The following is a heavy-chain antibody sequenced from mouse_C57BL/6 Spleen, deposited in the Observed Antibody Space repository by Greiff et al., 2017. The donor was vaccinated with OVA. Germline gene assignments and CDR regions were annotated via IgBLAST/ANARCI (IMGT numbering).Heavy chain of an antibody. CDR3: VRQEDVYDYDGFAY. D-gene: IGHD2-4*01. CDR2: IRSKSNNYAT. Sequence: EVKLQESGGGLVQPKGSLKLSCAASGFSFNTYAMNWVRQAPGKGLEWVARIRSKSNNYATYYADSVKDRFTISRDDSESMLYLQMNNLKTEDTAMYYCVRQEDVYDYDGFAYWGQGTLVTVSA. J-gene: IGHJ3*01. CDR1: GFSFNTYA. V-gene: IGHV10-1*01.